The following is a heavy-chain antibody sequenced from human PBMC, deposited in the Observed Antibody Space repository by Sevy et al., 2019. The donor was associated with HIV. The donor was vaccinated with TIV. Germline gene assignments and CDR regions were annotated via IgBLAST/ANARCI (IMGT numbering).Heavy chain of an antibody. Sequence: SETLSLTCAVSGGSISSTNWWSWVHQPPGKGLEWIGEVYDSGSTNYNPSLKSRVSISVDKAKNQFSVKLSSVTAADTAVYYCAREKTTAFAFDLWGQGALVTVS. V-gene: IGHV4-4*02. J-gene: IGHJ4*02. CDR2: VYDSGST. CDR1: GGSISSTNW. CDR3: AREKTTAFAFDL. D-gene: IGHD4-17*01.